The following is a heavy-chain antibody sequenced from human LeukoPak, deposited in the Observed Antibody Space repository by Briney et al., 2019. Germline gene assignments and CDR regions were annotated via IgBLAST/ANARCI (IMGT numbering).Heavy chain of an antibody. CDR2: INPSGGST. Sequence: ASVKVSCKASGYTFTGYYMHWVRQAPGQGLEWMGIINPSGGSTSYAQKFQGRVTMTRDTSTSTVYMELSSLRSEDTAVYYCASYGSGLKVDYYGMDVWGQGTTVTVSS. J-gene: IGHJ6*02. D-gene: IGHD3-22*01. V-gene: IGHV1-46*01. CDR3: ASYGSGLKVDYYGMDV. CDR1: GYTFTGYY.